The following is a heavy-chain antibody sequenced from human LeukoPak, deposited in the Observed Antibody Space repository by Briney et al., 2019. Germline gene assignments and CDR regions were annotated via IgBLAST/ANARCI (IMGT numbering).Heavy chain of an antibody. CDR3: GTSRWSGVVDS. D-gene: IGHD3-3*01. CDR2: IVRDGLKA. J-gene: IGHJ5*01. V-gene: IGHV3-74*01. Sequence: TGGSLRLSCTASTRYFTNYWMHWVRQVPGKGLAWLSRIVRDGLKADYADSVRGRFTISRHNAKSTAYLQMNSLRAEDTAVYYCGTSRWSGVVDSWGQGTLVTVSS. CDR1: TRYFTNYW.